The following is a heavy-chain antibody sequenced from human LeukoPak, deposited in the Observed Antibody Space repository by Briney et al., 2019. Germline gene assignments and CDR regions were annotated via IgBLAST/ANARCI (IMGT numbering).Heavy chain of an antibody. J-gene: IGHJ4*02. CDR1: GFTVSSNY. V-gene: IGHV3-66*01. CDR3: ARGGSRIAARPVDY. D-gene: IGHD6-6*01. CDR2: IYSGGST. Sequence: GGSLRLSCAASGFTVSSNYMSWVRQAPGKGLEWVSVIYSGGSTYYADSVKGRFTISRDNSKNTLYLQMNSLRAEDTAVYYCARGGSRIAARPVDYWGQGTLVTVSS.